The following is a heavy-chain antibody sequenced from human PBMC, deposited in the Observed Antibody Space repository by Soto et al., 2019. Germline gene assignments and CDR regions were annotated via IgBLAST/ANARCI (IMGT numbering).Heavy chain of an antibody. V-gene: IGHV4-34*01. CDR3: ARRGGWSPPSED. CDR1: GVSFRGYY. Sequence: QVQLQQWGAGQLKPSETLSLTCAVYGVSFRGYYWAWIRQSPGKGLEWIGDINHSGTTHYNPSLKSRVTISLDTSKNQFSLRLTSVTAADTATYVCARRGGWSPPSEDWGQGTLVTVSS. CDR2: INHSGTT. J-gene: IGHJ4*02. D-gene: IGHD6-19*01.